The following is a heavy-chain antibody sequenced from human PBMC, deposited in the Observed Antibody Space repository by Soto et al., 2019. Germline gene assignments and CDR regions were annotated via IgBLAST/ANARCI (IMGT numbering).Heavy chain of an antibody. Sequence: VEVSCKACGGTINSYAISWVRQETGQGLEWMGGIIPIFGTANYAQKFQGRVTITADESTSTAYMELSSLRSEDTAVYYCARGQGIAVAGKLYYYGMDVWGQGTTVTVSS. V-gene: IGHV1-69*01. J-gene: IGHJ6*02. CDR1: GGTINSYA. CDR3: ARGQGIAVAGKLYYYGMDV. CDR2: IIPIFGTA. D-gene: IGHD6-19*01.